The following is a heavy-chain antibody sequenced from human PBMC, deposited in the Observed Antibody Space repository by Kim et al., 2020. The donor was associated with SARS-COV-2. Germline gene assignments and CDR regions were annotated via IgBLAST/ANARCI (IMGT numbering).Heavy chain of an antibody. Sequence: GGSLRLSCVASGFTFSSYWMSWVRQAPGKGLEWVANIKQDGSEKYFVDSVKGRFTISRDDARNSLHLQMESLRAEDTAVYYCARGPTKSNAFDSWGQGTMVTVSS. CDR3: ARGPTKSNAFDS. D-gene: IGHD6-6*01. CDR1: GFTFSSYW. V-gene: IGHV3-7*01. CDR2: IKQDGSEK. J-gene: IGHJ3*02.